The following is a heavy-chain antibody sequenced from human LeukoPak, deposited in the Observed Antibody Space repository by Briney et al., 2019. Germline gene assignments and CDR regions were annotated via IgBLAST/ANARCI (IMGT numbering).Heavy chain of an antibody. J-gene: IGHJ4*02. CDR3: ARGGIRGVLMEY. Sequence: GGSLRLSCAASGFTVSSNYMTWVRQAPGKGVEWVANIKQDGSEKYYVDSVKGRFTISRDNAKNSLYLQMNSLRADDTAVYYCARGGIRGVLMEYWGQGTLVTVSS. CDR1: GFTVSSNY. V-gene: IGHV3-7*05. CDR2: IKQDGSEK. D-gene: IGHD3-10*01.